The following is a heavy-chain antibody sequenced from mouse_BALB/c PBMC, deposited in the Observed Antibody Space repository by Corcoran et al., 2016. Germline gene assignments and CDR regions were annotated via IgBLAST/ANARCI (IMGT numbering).Heavy chain of an antibody. CDR2: IDPANGNT. J-gene: IGHJ2*01. CDR1: GFNITDTD. D-gene: IGHD2-10*02. CDR3: ARKYRKGIYCDY. Sequence: EVQLQQSGAELVKPGASVKLSCTASGFNITDTDMHWVKQRPEQGLEWIGRIDPANGNTKYDPKFQGKATITADTSSNTAYMQLSSRTSEDTAVYYCARKYRKGIYCDYWGQGTTLTVSS. V-gene: IGHV14-3*02.